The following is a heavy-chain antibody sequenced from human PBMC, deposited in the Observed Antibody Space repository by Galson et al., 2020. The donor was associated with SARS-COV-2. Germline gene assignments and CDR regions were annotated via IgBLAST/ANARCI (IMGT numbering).Heavy chain of an antibody. J-gene: IGHJ6*02. Sequence: ASETLSLTCTVSGGSISSSSYYWGWIRQPPGKGLEWIGSIYYSGSTYYNPSLKSRVTISVDTSKNQFSLKLSSVTAADTAVYYCARRLYGMYVWGQGTTVTVSS. CDR2: IYYSGST. CDR3: ARRLYGMYV. V-gene: IGHV4-39*01. CDR1: GGSISSSSYY.